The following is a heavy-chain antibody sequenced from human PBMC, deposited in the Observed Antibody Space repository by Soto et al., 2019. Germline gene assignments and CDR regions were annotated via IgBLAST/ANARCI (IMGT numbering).Heavy chain of an antibody. D-gene: IGHD1-1*01. J-gene: IGHJ6*02. Sequence: GGSLRLSCADSGFTFSSYWMSWVRQAPGKGLEWVANVKYDGSQTHYVGSVKGRFTISRDNAKSSLYLQMNSLRAEDTAVYYCTRDFQGPLDYGMDVWGQGTTVTVSS. CDR2: VKYDGSQT. V-gene: IGHV3-7*01. CDR3: TRDFQGPLDYGMDV. CDR1: GFTFSSYW.